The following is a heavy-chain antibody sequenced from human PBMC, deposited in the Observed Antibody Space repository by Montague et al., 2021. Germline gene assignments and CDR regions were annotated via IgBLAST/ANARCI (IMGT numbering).Heavy chain of an antibody. CDR2: ISWNSGSI. CDR1: GFTFDDYA. CDR3: AKDAGIVAVPARHFDY. J-gene: IGHJ4*02. V-gene: IGHV3-9*01. Sequence: SLRLSCAASGFTFDDYAMHWVRQTPGKGLEWVSGISWNSGSIGYADSVKGRFTISRDNAKNSLYLQMNSLRAEDTALYYCAKDAGIVAVPARHFDYWGQGTLVTVSS. D-gene: IGHD2-2*01.